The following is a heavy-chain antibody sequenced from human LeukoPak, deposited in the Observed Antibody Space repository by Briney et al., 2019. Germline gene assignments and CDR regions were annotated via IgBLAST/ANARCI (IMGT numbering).Heavy chain of an antibody. J-gene: IGHJ4*02. V-gene: IGHV4-59*01. D-gene: IGHD5-12*01. CDR2: IYYSGST. CDR1: GGSISSYY. CDR3: ARGPSSGYGWGPFDY. Sequence: PSETLSLTCTVSGGSISSYYWSWIRQPPGKGLEWIGYIYYSGSTNYNPSLKSRVTISVDTSKNQFSLKLSSVTVADTAVYYCARGPSSGYGWGPFDYWGQGTLVTVSS.